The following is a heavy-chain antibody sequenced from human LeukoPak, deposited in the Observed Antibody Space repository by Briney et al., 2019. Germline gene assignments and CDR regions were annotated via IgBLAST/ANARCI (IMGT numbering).Heavy chain of an antibody. Sequence: GASVKVSCKASGYTFTGYYMNWVRQAPGQGLEWMGWSNPNSGGTNYAQKFQGRVTMTRDTSISTAYMELSRLRSDDTAVYYCARDSGERGSGSYLIAYWGQGTLVTVSS. CDR3: ARDSGERGSGSYLIAY. V-gene: IGHV1-2*02. D-gene: IGHD3-10*01. CDR1: GYTFTGYY. J-gene: IGHJ4*02. CDR2: SNPNSGGT.